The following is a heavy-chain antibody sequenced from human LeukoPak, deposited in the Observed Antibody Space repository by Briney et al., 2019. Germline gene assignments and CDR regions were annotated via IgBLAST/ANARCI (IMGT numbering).Heavy chain of an antibody. V-gene: IGHV3-33*01. Sequence: GGSLRLSCAASGFTFSSYGMHWVRQAPGKGLEWVAVIWYDGSNKHYADSVKGRFTISRDNTKNTLYLQMNSLRAEDTAVYYCAMWIQVWKFDYWGQGTLVTVSS. D-gene: IGHD5-18*01. CDR3: AMWIQVWKFDY. J-gene: IGHJ4*02. CDR2: IWYDGSNK. CDR1: GFTFSSYG.